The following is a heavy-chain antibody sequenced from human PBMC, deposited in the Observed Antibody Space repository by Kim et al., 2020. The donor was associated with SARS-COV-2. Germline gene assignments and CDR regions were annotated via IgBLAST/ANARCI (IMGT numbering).Heavy chain of an antibody. J-gene: IGHJ4*02. CDR2: IKEDGSER. V-gene: IGHV3-7*01. Sequence: GGSLRPSCAASGFTFSSYWMNWVRQAPGKGLERVANIKEDGSERYYVDSVKGRFTISRDNAKNSLYLQMNNLRAEDTAVYYCARALGYGSGSYSSFYWGQGILVTVSS. CDR3: ARALGYGSGSYSSFY. D-gene: IGHD3-10*01. CDR1: GFTFSSYW.